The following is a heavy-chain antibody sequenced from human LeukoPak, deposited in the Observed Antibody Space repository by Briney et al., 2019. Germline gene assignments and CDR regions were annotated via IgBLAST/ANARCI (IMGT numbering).Heavy chain of an antibody. CDR2: IYYSGTT. V-gene: IGHV4-59*01. Sequence: SETLSLTCTVSGGSIISYDWSWIRQPPGKGLEWIGYIYYSGTTNYNPSLKSRVTISVDTSKNQFSLKVNSVTAADTAVYYCVRSKSGTYGWFDPWGQGTLVTVSS. CDR3: VRSKSGTYGWFDP. D-gene: IGHD4-17*01. J-gene: IGHJ5*02. CDR1: GGSIISYD.